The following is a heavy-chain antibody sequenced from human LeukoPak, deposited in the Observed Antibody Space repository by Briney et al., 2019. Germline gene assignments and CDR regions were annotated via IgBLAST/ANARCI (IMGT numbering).Heavy chain of an antibody. CDR3: ARVRITMVRGVIITPPVD. D-gene: IGHD3-10*01. Sequence: SETLSLTCTVSGGSISSSSYYWGWIRQPPGKGLEWIGSIYYSGSTYYNPSLKSRVTISVDTSKNQFSLKLSSVTAADTAVYYCARVRITMVRGVIITPPVDWGQGTLVTVSS. V-gene: IGHV4-39*07. J-gene: IGHJ1*01. CDR1: GGSISSSSYY. CDR2: IYYSGST.